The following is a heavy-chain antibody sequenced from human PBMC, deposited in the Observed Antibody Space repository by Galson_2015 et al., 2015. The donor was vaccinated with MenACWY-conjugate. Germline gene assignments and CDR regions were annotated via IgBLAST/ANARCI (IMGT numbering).Heavy chain of an antibody. Sequence: SLRLSCAAFGISFCSYWMSWVRQAPGKGLEWVANIKEDGSEKYYVDSVKGRFTISRDNAKNSLYLQMNSLRADDTAVYYCAGGLIMVRGARDYWGQGTLVTVSS. CDR3: AGGLIMVRGARDY. D-gene: IGHD3-10*01. CDR2: IKEDGSEK. V-gene: IGHV3-7*03. J-gene: IGHJ4*02. CDR1: GISFCSYW.